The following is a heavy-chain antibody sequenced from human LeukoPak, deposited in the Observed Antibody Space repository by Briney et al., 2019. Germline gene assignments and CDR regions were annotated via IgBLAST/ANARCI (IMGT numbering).Heavy chain of an antibody. CDR2: INPNSGGT. CDR1: GYSFTGYY. CDR3: ARGGIVAKYYFDY. D-gene: IGHD1-26*01. V-gene: IGHV1-2*02. J-gene: IGHJ4*02. Sequence: ASVKVSCKASGYSFTGYYMHWVRQAPGQGLEWMGWINPNSGGTNYAQKFQGRVTMTRDTSISTAYMELSRLRSDDTAVYYCARGGIVAKYYFDYWGQGTLVTVSS.